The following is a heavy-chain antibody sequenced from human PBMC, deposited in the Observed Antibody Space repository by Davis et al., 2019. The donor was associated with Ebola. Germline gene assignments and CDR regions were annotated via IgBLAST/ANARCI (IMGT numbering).Heavy chain of an antibody. CDR1: GGTFSNYG. CDR3: ARCGSGMEYYYMDV. D-gene: IGHD3-10*01. CDR2: IIPMFGPA. V-gene: IGHV1-69*13. Sequence: SVKVSCQASGGTFSNYGITWVRQAPGQGLEWMGGIIPMFGPANYARKFQGRVTITADESTSTAYMELSSLRSEDTAVYYCARCGSGMEYYYMDVWGKGTTVTVS. J-gene: IGHJ6*03.